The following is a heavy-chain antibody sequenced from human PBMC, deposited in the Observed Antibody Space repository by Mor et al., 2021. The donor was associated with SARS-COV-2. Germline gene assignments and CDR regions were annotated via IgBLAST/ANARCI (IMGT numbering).Heavy chain of an antibody. V-gene: IGHV3-23*01. J-gene: IGHJ1*01. CDR2: ISVTGSNT. Sequence: GWVSGISVTGSNTYYADSVKGRFTISRDNSKNILYLQMNSLRAEDTAVYYCTKGASAWVEYFQHWGQGTLVTVSS. CDR3: TKGASAWVEYFQH. D-gene: IGHD6-19*01.